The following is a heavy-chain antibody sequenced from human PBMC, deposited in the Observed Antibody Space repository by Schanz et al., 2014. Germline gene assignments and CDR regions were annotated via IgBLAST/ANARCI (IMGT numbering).Heavy chain of an antibody. J-gene: IGHJ4*02. CDR2: INSDGTTT. Sequence: EVQLVESGGGVVQPGRSLRLSCAASGFTFSSYGMHWVRQAPGKGLEWVSHINSDGTTTTYADSVKGRFTISRDNAENTLYLQMNSLRVEDTAVYYCAMGGYQLHHWGQGTLVTVSS. CDR3: AMGGYQLHH. CDR1: GFTFSSYG. V-gene: IGHV3-74*02. D-gene: IGHD1-7*01.